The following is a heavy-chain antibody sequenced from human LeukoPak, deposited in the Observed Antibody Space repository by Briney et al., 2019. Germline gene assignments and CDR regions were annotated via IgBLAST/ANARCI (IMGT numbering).Heavy chain of an antibody. V-gene: IGHV1-69-2*01. J-gene: IGHJ4*02. CDR3: ASGRDGYNLDY. Sequence: ASVKVSCKVSGYTFTDYYKHWVQQAPGKGLEWMGLVDPEDGETIYAEKFQGRVTITADTSTDTAYMELSSLRSEDTAVYYCASGRDGYNLDYWGQGTLVTVSS. CDR1: GYTFTDYY. D-gene: IGHD5-24*01. CDR2: VDPEDGET.